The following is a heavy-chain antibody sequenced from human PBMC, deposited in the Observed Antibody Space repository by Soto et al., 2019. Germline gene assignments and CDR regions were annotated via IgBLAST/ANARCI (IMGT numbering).Heavy chain of an antibody. Sequence: GGSLRLSCAASGFTFSTYGIHWVRQAPGKGLEWVALISYDGGSKYYGDSVKGRFIISRDNSHNTVSLQMNSLRADDAAVYFCAKEQLAMTVVVADYFDSWGQGTTVTVSS. V-gene: IGHV3-30*18. CDR1: GFTFSTYG. D-gene: IGHD3-22*01. CDR2: ISYDGGSK. CDR3: AKEQLAMTVVVADYFDS. J-gene: IGHJ4*02.